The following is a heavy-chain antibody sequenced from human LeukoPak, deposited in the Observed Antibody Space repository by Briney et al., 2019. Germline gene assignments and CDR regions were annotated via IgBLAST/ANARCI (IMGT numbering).Heavy chain of an antibody. CDR1: GFTFSSYA. CDR3: ARDLSVTSFDY. J-gene: IGHJ4*02. Sequence: GGSLRLSCAASGFTFSSYAMSWVRQAPGKGLEWVSYISSSSSTIYYADSVKGRFTISRDNAKNSLYLQMNSLRAEDTAVYYCARDLSVTSFDYWGQGTLVTVSS. CDR2: ISSSSSTI. V-gene: IGHV3-48*04. D-gene: IGHD4-17*01.